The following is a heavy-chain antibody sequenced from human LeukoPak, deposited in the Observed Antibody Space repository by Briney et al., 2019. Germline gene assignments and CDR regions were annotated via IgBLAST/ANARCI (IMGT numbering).Heavy chain of an antibody. V-gene: IGHV4-38-2*02. CDR1: GYSISSGYY. CDR2: FYHSGST. J-gene: IGHJ4*02. Sequence: SETLSLTCTISGYSISSGYYWGWIRPPPGKGLEWIGNFYHSGSTNYNPSLKSRVTISVDTSKNHFSLKLSSVTAADTAVYYCARGALKWELPPIRARKSYYFDYWGQGTLVTVSS. D-gene: IGHD1-26*01. CDR3: ARGALKWELPPIRARKSYYFDY.